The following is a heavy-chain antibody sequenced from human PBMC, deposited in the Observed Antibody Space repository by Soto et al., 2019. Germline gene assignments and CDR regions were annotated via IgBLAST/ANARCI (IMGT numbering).Heavy chain of an antibody. J-gene: IGHJ4*02. CDR3: ATVGRCWVSFDY. Sequence: GESLKISCKGSGYSFTSYWIAWVRQMPGKGLEWMGIIYRGDSDIRYSPSFQGQVTISTDKSISTAYLQWNSLKASDTAMYYCATVGRCWVSFDYWGQGTLVTVSS. D-gene: IGHD1-26*01. CDR2: IYRGDSDI. V-gene: IGHV5-51*01. CDR1: GYSFTSYW.